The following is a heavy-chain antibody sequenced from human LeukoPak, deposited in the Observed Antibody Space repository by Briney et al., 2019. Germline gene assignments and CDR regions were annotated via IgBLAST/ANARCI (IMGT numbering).Heavy chain of an antibody. CDR2: LTDSGANT. CDR1: GFTFSSYA. D-gene: IGHD2-15*01. J-gene: IGHJ4*02. V-gene: IGHV3-23*01. Sequence: GGSLRLSCAASGFTFSSYAMSWVGHAPGKALEWVSALTDSGANTYYAGSVKGRFTISRDNSMNTLYLQMNGLGAEDTAVYYCAKGTLRSCSGSICYPFDYWGQGTRVTVSS. CDR3: AKGTLRSCSGSICYPFDY.